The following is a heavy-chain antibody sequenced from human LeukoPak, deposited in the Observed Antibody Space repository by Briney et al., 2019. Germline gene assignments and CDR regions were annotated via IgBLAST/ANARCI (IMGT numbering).Heavy chain of an antibody. CDR2: IKQDGSEK. J-gene: IGHJ6*02. Sequence: GGSLRLSCAASGFTFSSYWMSWVRQAPGKGLEWVANIKQDGSEKYYVDSVKGRFTISRHNFKNTLYLQMNSLRAEDTAVYYCARDSGSYYGMDVWGQGTTVTVSS. CDR3: ARDSGSYYGMDV. D-gene: IGHD6-25*01. V-gene: IGHV3-7*03. CDR1: GFTFSSYW.